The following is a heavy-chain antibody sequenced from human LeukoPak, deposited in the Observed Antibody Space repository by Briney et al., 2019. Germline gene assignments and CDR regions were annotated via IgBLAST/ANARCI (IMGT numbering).Heavy chain of an antibody. CDR3: ARETEKDSSGRADFDY. J-gene: IGHJ4*02. CDR2: IIPIFGTA. D-gene: IGHD6-19*01. V-gene: IGHV1-69*05. CDR1: GGTFSSYA. Sequence: SVKASCKASGGTFSSYAISWVRQAPGQGLEWMGRIIPIFGTANYAQKFQGRVTITTDESKSTAYMELSSLRCEDTAVYYCARETEKDSSGRADFDYWGQGTLVTVSS.